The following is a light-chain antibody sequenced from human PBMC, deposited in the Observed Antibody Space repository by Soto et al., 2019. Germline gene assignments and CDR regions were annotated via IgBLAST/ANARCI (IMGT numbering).Light chain of an antibody. Sequence: EIVVTQSPGTLSLSPGERATLSCRAIQSVSSSYLAWYQQKPGQAPRLLIYGASSRATGIPDRFSGSGSGTDFTLTISRLEPEDFAVYYCQQYGSSPSIPFGQGTLLEI. J-gene: IGKJ5*01. CDR1: QSVSSSY. CDR3: QQYGSSPSIP. V-gene: IGKV3-20*01. CDR2: GAS.